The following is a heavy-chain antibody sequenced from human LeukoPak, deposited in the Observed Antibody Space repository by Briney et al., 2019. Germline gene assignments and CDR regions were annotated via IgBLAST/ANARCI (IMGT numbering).Heavy chain of an antibody. Sequence: SETLSLTCTVSGGSISSSSYYWGWIRQPPGKGLEWIGSIYYSGSTYYNPSLKSRVTISVDTSKNQFSLKLSSVTAADTAVYYCARPPYYYDSSGYYSLAFDIWGQGTMVTVSS. CDR2: IYYSGST. CDR1: GGSISSSSYY. CDR3: ARPPYYYDSSGYYSLAFDI. V-gene: IGHV4-39*01. J-gene: IGHJ3*02. D-gene: IGHD3-22*01.